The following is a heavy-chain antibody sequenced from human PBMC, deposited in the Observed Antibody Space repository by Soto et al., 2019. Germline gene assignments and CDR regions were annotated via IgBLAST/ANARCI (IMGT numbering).Heavy chain of an antibody. D-gene: IGHD4-4*01. CDR1: GFTFSSYG. CDR2: ISYDGSNK. J-gene: IGHJ4*02. Sequence: SLRLSCAASGFTFSSYGMHWVRQAPGKGLEWVAVISYDGSNKYYADSVKGRFTISRDNSKNTLYLQMNSLRAEDTAVYYCAKSYSNYEPYYFDYWGQGTLVTVSS. V-gene: IGHV3-30*18. CDR3: AKSYSNYEPYYFDY.